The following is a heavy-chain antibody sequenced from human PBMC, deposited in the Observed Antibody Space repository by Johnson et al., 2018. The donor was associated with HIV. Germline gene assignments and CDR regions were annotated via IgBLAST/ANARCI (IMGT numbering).Heavy chain of an antibody. CDR2: INWNGDNT. CDR1: GFTFDDYG. V-gene: IGHV3-20*04. D-gene: IGHD6-19*01. Sequence: EVQLVESGGGVVRPGGSLRLSCAAYGFTFDDYGMSWVRQAPGKGLEWVSGINWNGDNTGYADSVKGRFSISRDNSKNTVYLQMNSLRAEDTAVYYCARGLGEGLVIPGPDGYDIWGQGTMVTVSS. CDR3: ARGLGEGLVIPGPDGYDI. J-gene: IGHJ3*02.